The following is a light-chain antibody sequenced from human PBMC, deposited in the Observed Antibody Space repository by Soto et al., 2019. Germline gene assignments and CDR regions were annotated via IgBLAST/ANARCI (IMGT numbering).Light chain of an antibody. J-gene: IGKJ1*01. V-gene: IGKV3-20*01. CDR3: HHYGGSPQT. CDR2: DAS. Sequence: EIVLTQSPGTLSLSPGERATLSCRASQSVSSSSLAWYQQKRGQAPRLLIHDASSRATGIPDRFSGSGSATDFTPTIRRLEPEDFAVYYCHHYGGSPQTLGRGTK. CDR1: QSVSSSS.